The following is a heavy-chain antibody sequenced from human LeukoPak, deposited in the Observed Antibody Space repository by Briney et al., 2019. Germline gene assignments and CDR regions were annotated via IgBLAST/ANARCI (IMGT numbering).Heavy chain of an antibody. V-gene: IGHV4-34*01. CDR3: RYAIAAADSLDY. CDR1: GGSFSGYY. J-gene: IGHJ4*02. Sequence: SETLSLTCAVYGGSFSGYYWSRIRQPPGKGLEWIGEINHSGSTNYNPSLKSRVTISVDTSKNQFSLKLSSVTAADTAVYYCRYAIAAADSLDYWGQGTLVTVSS. D-gene: IGHD6-13*01. CDR2: INHSGST.